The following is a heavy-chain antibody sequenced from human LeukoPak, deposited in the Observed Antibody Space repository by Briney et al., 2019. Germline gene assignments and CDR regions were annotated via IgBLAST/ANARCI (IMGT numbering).Heavy chain of an antibody. J-gene: IGHJ6*02. Sequence: GTSLRLSCAASGFTFNSYAMHWVRQAPGKGLEWVAVIWYDGTNKYYTDSVKGRFTISRDNAKNSLYLQMNSLRAEDTAVYYCARDRISYYYGMDVWGQGTTVTVSS. CDR3: ARDRISYYYGMDV. CDR2: IWYDGTNK. V-gene: IGHV3-33*01. D-gene: IGHD1-14*01. CDR1: GFTFNSYA.